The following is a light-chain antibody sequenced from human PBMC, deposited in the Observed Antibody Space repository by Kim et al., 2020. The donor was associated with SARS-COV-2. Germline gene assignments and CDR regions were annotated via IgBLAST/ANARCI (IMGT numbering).Light chain of an antibody. Sequence: VALGQTARITCGGNNIGSKNVHWYQQKPGQAPVLVIYRDSNRPSGIPERFSGSNSGNTATLTISRAQAGDVADYYCQVWDSSTGGVFGGGTQLTVL. V-gene: IGLV3-9*01. CDR2: RDS. CDR1: NIGSKN. J-gene: IGLJ2*01. CDR3: QVWDSSTGGV.